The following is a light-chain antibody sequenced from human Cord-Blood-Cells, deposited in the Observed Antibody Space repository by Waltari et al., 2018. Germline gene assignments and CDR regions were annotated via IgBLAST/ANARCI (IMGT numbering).Light chain of an antibody. J-gene: IGLJ1*01. Sequence: QSVLTQPPSASGTPGQRVTISCSGSSSNIGSNYVYWYQQLPGTAPKLLIYRNNQRPSGVPDRFSGSKSGTSASLAISGLLSEDEADYYCAAWDDSLRVFGTGTKVTVL. CDR2: RNN. CDR1: SSNIGSNY. V-gene: IGLV1-47*01. CDR3: AAWDDSLRV.